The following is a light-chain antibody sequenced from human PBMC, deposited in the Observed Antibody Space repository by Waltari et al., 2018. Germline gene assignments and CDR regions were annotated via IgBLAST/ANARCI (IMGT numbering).Light chain of an antibody. Sequence: QSALTQPASVSGSPGQSITISCTGTSSDVGSYNLVSWYQQHPDKAPKLMIYEVSKRPAGVCNRFSGSKSGNTASLTISGLQAEDEADYYCCSYAGSSTLVFGGGTKLTVL. V-gene: IGLV2-23*02. CDR3: CSYAGSSTLV. CDR2: EVS. J-gene: IGLJ2*01. CDR1: SSDVGSYNL.